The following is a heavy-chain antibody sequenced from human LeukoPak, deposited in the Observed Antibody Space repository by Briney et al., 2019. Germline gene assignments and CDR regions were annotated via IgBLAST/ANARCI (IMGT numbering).Heavy chain of an antibody. D-gene: IGHD6-6*01. CDR1: GFTFSDYY. CDR2: ISSSGSTI. J-gene: IGHJ5*02. CDR3: ARESSSAPNWFDP. V-gene: IGHV3-11*01. Sequence: GGSLRLSCAASGFTFSDYYMSWIRQAPGKGLERVSYISSSGSTIYYADSVKGRFTISRDNAKNSLYLQMNSLRAEDTAVYYCARESSSAPNWFDPRGQGTLVTVSS.